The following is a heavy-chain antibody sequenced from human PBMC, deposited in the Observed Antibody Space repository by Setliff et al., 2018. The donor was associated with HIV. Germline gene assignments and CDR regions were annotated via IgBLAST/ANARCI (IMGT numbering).Heavy chain of an antibody. CDR1: GGSISSYY. CDR3: ARDSVVRGVMVGMDV. D-gene: IGHD3-10*01. V-gene: IGHV4-59*01. CDR2: IYYSGST. Sequence: SETLSLTCTVSGGSISSYYWSWIRQPPGKGLEWIGYIYYSGSTNYNPSLKSRVTISVDTSKNQFSLKLSSVTAADTAVYYCARDSVVRGVMVGMDVWGKGTTVTVS. J-gene: IGHJ6*03.